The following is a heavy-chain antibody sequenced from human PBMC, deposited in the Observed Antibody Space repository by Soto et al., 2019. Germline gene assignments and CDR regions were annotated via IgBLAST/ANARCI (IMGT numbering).Heavy chain of an antibody. CDR3: ARVYAGEFLEWLLSLGGNYYYYYMDV. V-gene: IGHV1-69*02. D-gene: IGHD3-3*01. CDR1: GGTFSSYT. Sequence: ASVKVSCKASGGTFSSYTISWVRQAPGQGLEWMGRIIPILGIANYAQKFQGRVTITADKSTSTAYMELSSLRSEDTAVYYCARVYAGEFLEWLLSLGGNYYYYYMDVWGKGTTVTVSS. J-gene: IGHJ6*03. CDR2: IIPILGIA.